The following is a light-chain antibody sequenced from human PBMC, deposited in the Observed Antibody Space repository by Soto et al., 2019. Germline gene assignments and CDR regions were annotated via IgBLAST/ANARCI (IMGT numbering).Light chain of an antibody. CDR1: QTFSSW. CDR3: QHYNSYSEA. CDR2: KAS. J-gene: IGKJ1*01. Sequence: DVQMTQYPSTLSGSVGNRVTITCRASQTFSSWLAWYQQKPGKAPKLLIYKASTLKSGVPSRFSGSGSGTEFTLTISSLQPDDFATYYCQHYNSYSEAFGQGAKVDIK. V-gene: IGKV1-5*03.